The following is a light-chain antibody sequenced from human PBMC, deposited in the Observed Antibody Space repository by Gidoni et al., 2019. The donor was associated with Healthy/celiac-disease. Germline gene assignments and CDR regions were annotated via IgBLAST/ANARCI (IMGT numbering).Light chain of an antibody. CDR2: YAS. CDR1: QSVSIY. CDR3: QQRSNWPPVSFT. V-gene: IGKV3-11*01. Sequence: EIVLTQSPATLSLSPGERATLSCRASQSVSIYLAWYQQKPGQAPRLLIYYASNRSTGIPARFSCSWSGTDFTLTISSLEPEDFAVYYCQQRSNWPPVSFTFGPGTKVDIK. J-gene: IGKJ3*01.